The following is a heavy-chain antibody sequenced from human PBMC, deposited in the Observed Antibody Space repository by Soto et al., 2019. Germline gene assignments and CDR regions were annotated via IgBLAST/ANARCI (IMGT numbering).Heavy chain of an antibody. D-gene: IGHD6-6*01. J-gene: IGHJ5*02. CDR2: INHSGST. Sequence: PSETLSLTCAVYGGSFSGYYWSWIRQPPGKGLEWIGEINHSGSTNYNPSLKSRVTISVDTSKNQFSLKLSSVTAADTAVYYCARVKGSPNKAPSIAAHTRWFDPWGQGTLVTVSS. CDR1: GGSFSGYY. V-gene: IGHV4-34*01. CDR3: ARVKGSPNKAPSIAAHTRWFDP.